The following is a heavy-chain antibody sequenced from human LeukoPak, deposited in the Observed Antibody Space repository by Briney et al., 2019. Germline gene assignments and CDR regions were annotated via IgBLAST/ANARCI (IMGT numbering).Heavy chain of an antibody. CDR1: GGSISGYY. J-gene: IGHJ4*02. V-gene: IGHV4-59*08. Sequence: SETLSLTCIVSGGSISGYYWSWIRQPPGKGLEWIGYIHYSGSTNYNPSLKSRVTISVDTSKNQFSLRLSSVTAADTAVYYCARHLQVAAAGMFDFWGQGTLVTVSS. D-gene: IGHD6-13*01. CDR2: IHYSGST. CDR3: ARHLQVAAAGMFDF.